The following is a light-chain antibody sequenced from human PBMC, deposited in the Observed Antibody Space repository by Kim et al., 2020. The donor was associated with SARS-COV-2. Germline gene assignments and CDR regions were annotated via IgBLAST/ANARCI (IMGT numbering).Light chain of an antibody. CDR1: SNDVGGYNY. CDR2: DVS. Sequence: PGQSVTIASTGASNDVGGYNYVTWYQQHPGKAPKLMIYDVSKRPPGVPDRFSGSKSSNTASLTISGLQAGDEADYYCCSYASSYFFGTGTRVTVL. J-gene: IGLJ1*01. CDR3: CSYASSYF. V-gene: IGLV2-11*01.